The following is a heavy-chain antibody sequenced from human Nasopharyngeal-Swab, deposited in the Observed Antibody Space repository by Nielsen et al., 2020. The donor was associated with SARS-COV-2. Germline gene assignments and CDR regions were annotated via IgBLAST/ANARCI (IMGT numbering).Heavy chain of an antibody. CDR3: ANRRGGSWHPYCFDY. V-gene: IGHV3-23*01. D-gene: IGHD6-13*01. CDR1: GFTFSSSA. J-gene: IGHJ4*02. CDR2: IGAGGNT. Sequence: GESLKISCAASGFTFSSSAISWVRQAPGMGLEWVSVIGAGGNTIYADSVKGRFTISRDNSKNMVYLQMDSLRAEDTAVYYCANRRGGSWHPYCFDYWGQGTLVTVSS.